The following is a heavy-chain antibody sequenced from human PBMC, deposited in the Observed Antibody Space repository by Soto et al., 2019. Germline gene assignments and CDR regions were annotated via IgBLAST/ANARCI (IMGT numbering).Heavy chain of an antibody. CDR3: ARDYYDSSGYPHNWYFDL. V-gene: IGHV4-59*01. CDR1: GGSISSYY. D-gene: IGHD3-22*01. CDR2: IYYSGST. J-gene: IGHJ2*01. Sequence: QVQLQESCPGLVKPSETLSLTCTVSGGSISSYYWSWIRQPPGKGLEWIGYIYYSGSTNYNPSLKSRVTISVDTSKNQFSLKLSSVTAADTAVYYCARDYYDSSGYPHNWYFDLWGRGTLVTVSS.